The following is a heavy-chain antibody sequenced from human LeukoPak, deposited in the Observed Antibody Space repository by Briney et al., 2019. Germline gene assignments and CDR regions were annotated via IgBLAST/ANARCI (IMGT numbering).Heavy chain of an antibody. D-gene: IGHD2-21*02. CDR2: ISSGGRTI. CDR1: GFTFSSYE. CDR3: EFLFPYCGSDCYSDDY. V-gene: IGHV3-48*03. J-gene: IGHJ4*02. Sequence: GGSLRLSCAASGFTFSSYEMNWVRQAPGKGLEWVAYISSGGRTIHYADSVKGRFTVSRDSVKTSLYMQMNGLRAEDTAVYYCEFLFPYCGSDCYSDDYWGQGALVTVSS.